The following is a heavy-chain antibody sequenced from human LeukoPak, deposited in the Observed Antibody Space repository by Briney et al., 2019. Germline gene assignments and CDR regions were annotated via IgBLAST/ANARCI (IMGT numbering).Heavy chain of an antibody. Sequence: PGGSLRLSCAASGFSISIYWMHWVRHAPGKGLVWVSAISGSGGSTYYADSVKGRFTISRDNSKNTLYLQMNSLRAEDTAVYYCAKIRPVDGGAFDIWGQGTMVTVSS. V-gene: IGHV3-23*01. J-gene: IGHJ3*02. CDR2: ISGSGGST. D-gene: IGHD3-16*01. CDR1: GFSISIYW. CDR3: AKIRPVDGGAFDI.